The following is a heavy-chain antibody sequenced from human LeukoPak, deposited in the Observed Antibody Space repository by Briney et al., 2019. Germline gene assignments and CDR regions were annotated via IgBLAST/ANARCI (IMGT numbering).Heavy chain of an antibody. J-gene: IGHJ5*02. CDR1: GGSITSDY. CDR2: IFTSGST. D-gene: IGHD4/OR15-4a*01. Sequence: TSETLSLTCTVVGGSITSDYWSWIRQPAGKGLEWIGRIFTSGSTAYNPSLKSRVTMSLDTSKNQFFLKLSSVTAADTAAYFCSRGGANDLWGRGTLVTVSS. V-gene: IGHV4-4*07. CDR3: SRGGANDL.